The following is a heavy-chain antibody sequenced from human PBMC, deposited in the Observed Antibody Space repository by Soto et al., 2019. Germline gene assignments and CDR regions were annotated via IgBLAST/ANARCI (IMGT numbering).Heavy chain of an antibody. CDR1: GYTVTSYW. V-gene: IGHV5-51*01. J-gene: IGHJ1*01. Sequence: PGESLKISCKCSGYTVTSYWIGWVRQVPGKGLGWVAIIYPSDSRTIYIPSFQGQVTISADKSISTAYLQWTSLKASDTAIYYCSKFKYSTSVRYLQHWGQGTPVTVSS. CDR2: IYPSDSRT. D-gene: IGHD6-6*01. CDR3: SKFKYSTSVRYLQH.